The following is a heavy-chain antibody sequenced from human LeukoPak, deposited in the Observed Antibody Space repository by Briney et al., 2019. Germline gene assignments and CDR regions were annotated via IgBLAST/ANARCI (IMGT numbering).Heavy chain of an antibody. D-gene: IGHD3-10*01. Sequence: PSETLSLTCTVSGGSISSYYWSWVRQPPGKGLGWLGYIYYSGSTNYNPSLKRRVTMAVDTSKTQLSLKLSSVTAADTAVYYCARDSGTTGEVKFDPWGQGTLVTVSA. J-gene: IGHJ5*02. CDR3: ARDSGTTGEVKFDP. CDR1: GGSISSYY. V-gene: IGHV4-59*12. CDR2: IYYSGST.